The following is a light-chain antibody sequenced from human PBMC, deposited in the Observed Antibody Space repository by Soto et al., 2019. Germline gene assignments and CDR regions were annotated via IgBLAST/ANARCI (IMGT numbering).Light chain of an antibody. CDR2: KAS. CDR3: QQYNSYWT. J-gene: IGKJ1*01. V-gene: IGKV1-5*03. Sequence: DIQITQSPSTPSASVGDRVTITFRASQSISSWLAWYQQKPGKAPKLLIYKASSLESGVPSRFSGSGSGTEFTLTISSLQPDDFATYYCQQYNSYWTFGQGTKVDIK. CDR1: QSISSW.